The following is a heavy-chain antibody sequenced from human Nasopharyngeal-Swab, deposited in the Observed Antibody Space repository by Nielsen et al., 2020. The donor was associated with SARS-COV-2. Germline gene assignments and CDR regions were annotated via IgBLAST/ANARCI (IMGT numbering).Heavy chain of an antibody. V-gene: IGHV3-43*01. CDR1: GFTFDDYT. J-gene: IGHJ2*01. CDR2: ISWHSSFT. CDR3: VKDPDPTPLTWYFDL. Sequence: GESLKISCAASGFTFDDYTMHWVRLLPGKGLEWVSLISWHSSFTYYAESVKGRFTISRDNSKSSLYLQMNSLTTEDTAFYYCVKDPDPTPLTWYFDLWGHGTLVTVTS.